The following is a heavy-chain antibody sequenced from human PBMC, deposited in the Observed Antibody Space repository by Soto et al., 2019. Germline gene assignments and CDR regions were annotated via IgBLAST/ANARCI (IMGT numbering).Heavy chain of an antibody. CDR2: ISYDGSNK. V-gene: IGHV3-30*18. D-gene: IGHD5-18*01. CDR3: AKDLGRDTAMVQFFDY. Sequence: GGSLRLSCAASGFTFSSYGMHWVRQAPGKGLEWVAVISYDGSNKYYADSVKGRFTISRDNSKNTLYLQMNSLRAEDTAVYYCAKDLGRDTAMVQFFDYWGQGTLVTVSS. J-gene: IGHJ4*02. CDR1: GFTFSSYG.